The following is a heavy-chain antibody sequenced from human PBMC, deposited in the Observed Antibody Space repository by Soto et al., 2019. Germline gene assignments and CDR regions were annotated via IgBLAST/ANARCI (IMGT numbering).Heavy chain of an antibody. V-gene: IGHV3-23*01. CDR1: GFTLSSYA. J-gene: IGHJ4*02. CDR3: CITMVRGVIEYFDY. D-gene: IGHD3-10*01. Sequence: EVQLLESGGGLVQPGGSLRLSCAASGFTLSSYAMSWVRQAPGKGLEWVSAISGSGGSTYYADSVKGRFTISRDNSKNTLYLQMNSLRAEDTAVYYCCITMVRGVIEYFDYWGQGTLVTVSS. CDR2: ISGSGGST.